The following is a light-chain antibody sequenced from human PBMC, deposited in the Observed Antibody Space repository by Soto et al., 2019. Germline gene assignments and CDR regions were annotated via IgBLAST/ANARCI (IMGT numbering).Light chain of an antibody. CDR3: PQYNNGPPRGT. Sequence: EIVMTQSPATLSVSPGERATLSCRASQSVSSNLAWYQQKPGQAPRLLIYGASTRATGIPARFSGSGSGTEFTLTISSMQSEDFAVYYCPQYNNGPPRGTFGQGTKGEI. CDR2: GAS. CDR1: QSVSSN. V-gene: IGKV3-15*01. J-gene: IGKJ1*01.